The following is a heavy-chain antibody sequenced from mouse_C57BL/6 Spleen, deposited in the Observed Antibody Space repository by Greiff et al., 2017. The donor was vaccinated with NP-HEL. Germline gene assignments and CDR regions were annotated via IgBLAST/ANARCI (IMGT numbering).Heavy chain of an antibody. CDR3: ARLRRSPYAMDY. D-gene: IGHD2-12*01. V-gene: IGHV1-42*01. CDR1: GYSFTGYY. J-gene: IGHJ4*01. Sequence: EVQLQQSGPELVKPGASVKISCKASGYSFTGYYMNWVKQSPEKSLEWIGEINPSTGGTTYNQKFKAKATLTVDKSSSTAYMQLKSLTSEDSAVYYCARLRRSPYAMDYWGQGTSVTVSS. CDR2: INPSTGGT.